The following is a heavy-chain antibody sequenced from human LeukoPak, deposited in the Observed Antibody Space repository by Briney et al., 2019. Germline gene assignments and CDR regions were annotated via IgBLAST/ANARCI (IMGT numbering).Heavy chain of an antibody. CDR2: ITDSGGDT. CDR1: GFTFSNYA. Sequence: GGSQRLSCTASGFTFSNYAMSWVRQAPGTGLEWFSAITDSGGDTYYSDSVKGRFIISRDNSKNSLYLHMNTLRAEDTAVYHCAKGSSASRPYYFDYWGQGTLVTVSS. D-gene: IGHD2-2*01. J-gene: IGHJ4*02. V-gene: IGHV3-23*01. CDR3: AKGSSASRPYYFDY.